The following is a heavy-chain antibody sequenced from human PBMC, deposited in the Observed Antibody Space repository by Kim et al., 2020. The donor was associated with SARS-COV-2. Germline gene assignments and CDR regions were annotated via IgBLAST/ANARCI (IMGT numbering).Heavy chain of an antibody. CDR2: ISGSGGST. J-gene: IGHJ4*02. CDR1: GFTFSSYA. CDR3: AKDLSRVTMIVVVTRVFDY. V-gene: IGHV3-23*01. Sequence: GGSLRLSCAASGFTFSSYAMSWVRQAPGKGLEWVSAISGSGGSTYYADSVKGRFTISRDNSKNTLYLQMNSLRAEDTAVYYCAKDLSRVTMIVVVTRVFDYWGQGTLGTVSS. D-gene: IGHD3-22*01.